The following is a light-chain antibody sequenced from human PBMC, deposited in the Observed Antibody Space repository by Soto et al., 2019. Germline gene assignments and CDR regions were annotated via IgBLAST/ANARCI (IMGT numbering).Light chain of an antibody. Sequence: QSALTQPASVSGSPGQSITISCTGTSSDVGGYNYVSWYQQHPGTAPKLMIYDVSNRPSGVSNRFAGSKSGNTASLTISGLQAEDEAAYYCSSYTSSSTRLYVFGTGTKLTV. CDR1: SSDVGGYNY. V-gene: IGLV2-14*01. CDR3: SSYTSSSTRLYV. CDR2: DVS. J-gene: IGLJ1*01.